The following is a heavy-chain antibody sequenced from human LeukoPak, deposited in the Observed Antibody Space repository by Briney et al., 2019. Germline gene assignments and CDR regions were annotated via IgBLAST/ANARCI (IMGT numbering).Heavy chain of an antibody. CDR2: VYYSGST. Sequence: SETLSLTCTVSGGSVSSYYWSWIRQPPGKGLEWIGCVYYSGSTNYNPSLTSRVTISVDTSKNQFSLKLSSLTAADTAVYYCARGGQQLVPWGQGTLVTVSS. V-gene: IGHV4-59*02. CDR3: ARGGQQLVP. CDR1: GGSVSSYY. J-gene: IGHJ5*02. D-gene: IGHD6-13*01.